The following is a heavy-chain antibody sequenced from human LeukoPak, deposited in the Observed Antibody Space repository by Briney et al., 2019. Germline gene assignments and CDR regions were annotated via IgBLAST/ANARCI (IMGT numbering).Heavy chain of an antibody. CDR1: GGSISSSSYY. CDR2: IYHSGST. D-gene: IGHD1-20*01. CDR3: ARVLGVIPAYNWNHFDY. V-gene: IGHV4-39*07. J-gene: IGHJ4*02. Sequence: SETLSLTCTVSGGSISSSSYYWGWLRQPPGTGLEWIGEIYHSGSTNYNPSLKSRVTISVDKSKNQFSLKLSSVTAADTAVYYCARVLGVIPAYNWNHFDYWGQGTLVTVSS.